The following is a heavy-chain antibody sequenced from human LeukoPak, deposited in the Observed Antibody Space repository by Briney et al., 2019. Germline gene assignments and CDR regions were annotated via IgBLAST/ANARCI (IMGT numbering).Heavy chain of an antibody. D-gene: IGHD5-18*01. Sequence: GRSLRLSCAASGFTFDDYAMHWVRQAPGKGLEWVSGISWNSGSIGYADSVKGRFTISRDNAKNSLYLQMNSLRAEDTALYYCAKDGGYSYGYPLWYYFDYWGQGTLVTVSS. CDR2: ISWNSGSI. V-gene: IGHV3-9*01. CDR3: AKDGGYSYGYPLWYYFDY. CDR1: GFTFDDYA. J-gene: IGHJ4*02.